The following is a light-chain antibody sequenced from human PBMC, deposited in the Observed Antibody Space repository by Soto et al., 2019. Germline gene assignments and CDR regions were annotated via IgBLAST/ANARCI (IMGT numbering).Light chain of an antibody. CDR2: GAS. CDR3: QQYNDWPKWT. V-gene: IGKV3-15*01. CDR1: QSVSSN. Sequence: EIVMTQSPATPSVSPGERATLSCRASQSVSSNLAWYQQKRGQAPRLLIYGASTRATGIPGSFSGSGSGTEFTLTISSLQSEDFAVYYCQQYNDWPKWTFGQGTKVDIK. J-gene: IGKJ1*01.